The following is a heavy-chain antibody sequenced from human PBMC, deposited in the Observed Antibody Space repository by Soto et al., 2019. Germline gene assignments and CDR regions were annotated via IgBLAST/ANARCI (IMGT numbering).Heavy chain of an antibody. CDR1: GFTVIHTY. J-gene: IGHJ6*02. D-gene: IGHD2-8*01. V-gene: IGHV3-66*02. CDR3: ARENEVYAIYPITNYYYYYYGMDV. CDR2: IYGGGSK. Sequence: GGSQRLSCAASGFTVIHTYLSWVRQAPGKGLEWISVIYGGGSKYYADSGKGRFTISRDNSKNTLYLQMNSLRAEDTAVYYCARENEVYAIYPITNYYYYYYGMDVWGQGTTVTVSS.